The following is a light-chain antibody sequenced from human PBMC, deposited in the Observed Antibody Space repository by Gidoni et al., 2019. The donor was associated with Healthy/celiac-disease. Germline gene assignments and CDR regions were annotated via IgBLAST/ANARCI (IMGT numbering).Light chain of an antibody. CDR3: QQYNNWPYT. CDR1: QSVSSN. Sequence: EIVMTQSPATLSVSPGERATLSCRASQSVSSNLAWYQQKPGQAPRLLIYGASTRATGIPARFSGSGSGTEFTLTLSCLQSEDFAVYYCQQYNNWPYTFGQGTKLEIK. V-gene: IGKV3-15*01. J-gene: IGKJ2*01. CDR2: GAS.